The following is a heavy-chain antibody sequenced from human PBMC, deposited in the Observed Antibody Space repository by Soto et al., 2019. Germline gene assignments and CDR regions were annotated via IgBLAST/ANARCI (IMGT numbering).Heavy chain of an antibody. J-gene: IGHJ4*02. CDR3: ATGGRQWRVTSDFSY. V-gene: IGHV3-30*03. CDR1: GFTFSDYA. D-gene: IGHD6-19*01. Sequence: VQLVESGGGVVQPGRSLRLSCAASGFTFSDYAMHWVRQAPGKGLEWVAVVSHDGRNTHYADSVKGRFTISRDSSQNTVPPEMTSLRAEDTAVYYCATGGRQWRVTSDFSYRGQGALVTVSS. CDR2: VSHDGRNT.